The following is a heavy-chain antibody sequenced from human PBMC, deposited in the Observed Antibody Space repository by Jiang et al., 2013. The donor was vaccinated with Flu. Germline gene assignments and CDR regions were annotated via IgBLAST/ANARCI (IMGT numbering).Heavy chain of an antibody. CDR3: ARGELERELRWFDP. J-gene: IGHJ5*02. D-gene: IGHD1-1*01. CDR2: TYYRSKWYD. V-gene: IGHV6-1*01. Sequence: QTLSLTCAISGDSVSSNSATWNWIRQSPSRGLEWLGRTYYRSKWYDDYAVSVKSRVTINPDTSKNQFSLQLHSLTPEDTAVYYCARGELERELRWFDPWGQGTLVTVSS. CDR1: GDSVSSNSAT.